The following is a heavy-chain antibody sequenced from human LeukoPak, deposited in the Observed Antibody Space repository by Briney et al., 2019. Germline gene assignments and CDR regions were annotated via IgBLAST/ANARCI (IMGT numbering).Heavy chain of an antibody. J-gene: IGHJ4*02. Sequence: PGASLRLSCAASGFTFKEYGMSWVRQAPGKGLEWVSTINDNGANTHYAESVKGRFTISRDSSKNTLFLQMNRLRGEDPARYYCNKGDGGWSPIESWGQGTLIIVSS. CDR2: INDNGANT. CDR3: NKGDGGWSPIES. D-gene: IGHD6-19*01. V-gene: IGHV3-23*01. CDR1: GFTFKEYG.